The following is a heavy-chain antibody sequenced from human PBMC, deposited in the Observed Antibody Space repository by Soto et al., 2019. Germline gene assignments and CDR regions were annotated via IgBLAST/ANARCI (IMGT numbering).Heavy chain of an antibody. CDR1: GFAFNKFG. V-gene: IGHV3-30*18. CDR3: AKGGEVGGVLGDH. Sequence: QMQLVESGGGVVQPGTSLRLSCEASGFAFNKFGMHWVRQAPGKGLEWVAFISYAGSYQYYADSVQGRLTITRDNSMNTLNMQLNSLRREDTAVYYCAKGGEVGGVLGDHWGQGTLVTVSS. CDR2: ISYAGSYQ. J-gene: IGHJ4*02. D-gene: IGHD1-26*01.